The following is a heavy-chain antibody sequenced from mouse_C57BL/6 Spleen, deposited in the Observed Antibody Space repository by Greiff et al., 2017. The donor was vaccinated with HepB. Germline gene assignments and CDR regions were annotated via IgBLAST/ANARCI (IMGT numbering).Heavy chain of an antibody. Sequence: QVQLQQSGAELVKPGASVKLSCKASGYTFTSYWMHWVKQRPGQGLEWIGMIHPNSGSTNYNEKFKSKATLTVDKSSSTAYMQLSSLTSEDSAVYYCARSEYGSSSWFAYWGQGTLVTVSA. CDR2: IHPNSGST. D-gene: IGHD1-1*01. V-gene: IGHV1-64*01. CDR3: ARSEYGSSSWFAY. CDR1: GYTFTSYW. J-gene: IGHJ3*01.